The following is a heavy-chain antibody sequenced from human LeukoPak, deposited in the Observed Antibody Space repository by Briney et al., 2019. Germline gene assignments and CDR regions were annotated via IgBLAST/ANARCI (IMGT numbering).Heavy chain of an antibody. Sequence: GGSLRLSCVTSGYTFDDYAMHWVRQAPGKGLEWVSGISWNSGSMGYADSVKGRFTISRDNAKNSLYLQMNSLRAEDTALYYCAKAPGSTTVTTFYVYWGQGTLVTVSS. CDR2: ISWNSGSM. CDR3: AKAPGSTTVTTFYVY. CDR1: GYTFDDYA. D-gene: IGHD4-17*01. J-gene: IGHJ4*02. V-gene: IGHV3-9*01.